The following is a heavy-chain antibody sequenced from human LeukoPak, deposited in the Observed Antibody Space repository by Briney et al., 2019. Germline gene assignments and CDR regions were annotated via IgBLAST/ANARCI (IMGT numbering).Heavy chain of an antibody. CDR1: GFTFSIYT. Sequence: GRSLRLSCVASGFTFSIYTMSWVRQAPGKGLEWVSSITSSSSSIYSADSVKGRLTISRDNAKNSLYLEMNSLRDEDTAVYYCARDLAWGAYWGQGTLVTVSS. V-gene: IGHV3-21*01. CDR2: ITSSSSSI. D-gene: IGHD4/OR15-4a*01. CDR3: ARDLAWGAY. J-gene: IGHJ4*02.